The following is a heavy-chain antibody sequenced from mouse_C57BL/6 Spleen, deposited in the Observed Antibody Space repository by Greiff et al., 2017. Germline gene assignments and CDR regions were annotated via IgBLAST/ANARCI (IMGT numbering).Heavy chain of an antibody. CDR3: ARGATVVATGGYFDV. J-gene: IGHJ1*03. D-gene: IGHD1-1*01. Sequence: QVQLKESGAELVKPGASVKLSCKASGYTFTSYWMHWVKQRPGQGLEWIGMIHPNSGSTNYNEKFKRKATLTVDKSSSTAYMQLSSLTSEDSAVYYCARGATVVATGGYFDVWGTGTTVTVSS. V-gene: IGHV1-64*01. CDR1: GYTFTSYW. CDR2: IHPNSGST.